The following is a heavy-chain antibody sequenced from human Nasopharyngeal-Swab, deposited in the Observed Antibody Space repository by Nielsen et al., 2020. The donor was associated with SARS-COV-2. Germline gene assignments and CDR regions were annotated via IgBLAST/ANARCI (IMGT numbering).Heavy chain of an antibody. J-gene: IGHJ4*02. Sequence: SLKISCAASGFTFSSYSMNWVRQAPGKGLEWVSGISWNSGSIGYADSVKGRFTISRDNAKNSLYLQMNSLRAEDMALYYCAKEGSRGNYFDYWGQGTLVTVSS. D-gene: IGHD2-2*01. CDR3: AKEGSRGNYFDY. CDR2: ISWNSGSI. CDR1: GFTFSSYS. V-gene: IGHV3-9*03.